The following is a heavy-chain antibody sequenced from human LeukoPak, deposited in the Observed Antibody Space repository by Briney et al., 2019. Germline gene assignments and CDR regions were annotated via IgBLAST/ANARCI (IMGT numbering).Heavy chain of an antibody. Sequence: SETLSLTCTVSGGSISSSSYYWSWIRQPAGKGLEWIGHIYTSGNTNYNPSLKSRVSMSVDTSKNQFSLKLSSVTAADTAVYYCARDKYFYDSSASIRFDYWGPGTLVTASS. CDR2: IYTSGNT. J-gene: IGHJ4*02. CDR1: GGSISSSSYY. V-gene: IGHV4-61*09. D-gene: IGHD3-22*01. CDR3: ARDKYFYDSSASIRFDY.